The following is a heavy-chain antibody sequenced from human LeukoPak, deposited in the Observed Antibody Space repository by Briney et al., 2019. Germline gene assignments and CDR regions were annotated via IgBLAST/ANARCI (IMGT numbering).Heavy chain of an antibody. D-gene: IGHD3-9*01. CDR1: GYTFTSYG. CDR2: ISAYNGNT. CDR3: ARGPTYYDILTGSYYYYMDV. V-gene: IGHV1-18*01. J-gene: IGHJ6*03. Sequence: ASVKVSCKASGYTFTSYGISWVRQAPGQGLEWMGWISAYNGNTNYAQKLQGRVTMTTDTSTSTAYMELSRLRSDDTAVYYCARGPTYYDILTGSYYYYMDVWGKGTTVTVSS.